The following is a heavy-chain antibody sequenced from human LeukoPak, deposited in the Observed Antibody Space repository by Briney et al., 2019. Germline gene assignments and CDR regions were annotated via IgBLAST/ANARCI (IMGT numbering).Heavy chain of an antibody. J-gene: IGHJ4*02. Sequence: SETLSLTCTVSGDSISSSTYPWGWIRQPPGKGLECIGSIYYTGSTYNNPSLKSRLTTSVDTSKNQFSLKLSSVTAADTAVYYCARDRHYYDSSGYPFDYWGQGTLVTVSS. D-gene: IGHD3-22*01. V-gene: IGHV4-39*07. CDR1: GDSISSSTYP. CDR3: ARDRHYYDSSGYPFDY. CDR2: IYYTGST.